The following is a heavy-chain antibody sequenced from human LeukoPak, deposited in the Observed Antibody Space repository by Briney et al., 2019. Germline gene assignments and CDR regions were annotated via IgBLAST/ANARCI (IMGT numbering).Heavy chain of an antibody. CDR1: GFTFSSYW. V-gene: IGHV3-7*01. CDR3: ARGVRLLWFGELLNWFDP. Sequence: GGSLRLSCAASGFTFSSYWMTWVRQVQGKGLEWVANIKQDGSEKYYVDSVKGRFTISRDNAKNSLFLQMNSLRAEDTAVYYCARGVRLLWFGELLNWFDPWAREPWSPSPQ. CDR2: IKQDGSEK. D-gene: IGHD3-10*01. J-gene: IGHJ5*02.